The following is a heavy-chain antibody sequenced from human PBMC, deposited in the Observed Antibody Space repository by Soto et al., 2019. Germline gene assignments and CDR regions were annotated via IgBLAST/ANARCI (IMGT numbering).Heavy chain of an antibody. CDR3: ARGGPGNYYCYYGMDV. J-gene: IGHJ6*02. CDR2: ISAYNGNT. CDR1: GYTFTSYG. Sequence: ASVKVSCKASGYTFTSYGISWVRQAPGQGLEWMGWISAYNGNTNYAQKLQGSVTMTTDTSTSTAYMELRSLRSDDTAVYYCARGGPGNYYCYYGMDVWGQGTTVTVSS. D-gene: IGHD3-16*01. V-gene: IGHV1-18*04.